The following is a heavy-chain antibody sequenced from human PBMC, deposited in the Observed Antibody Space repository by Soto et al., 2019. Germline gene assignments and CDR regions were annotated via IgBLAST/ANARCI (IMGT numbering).Heavy chain of an antibody. D-gene: IGHD2-2*01. CDR2: ISGNGGST. J-gene: IGHJ4*02. CDR3: AKRPASIITFDY. V-gene: IGHV3-23*01. Sequence: GVSLSLSCAASGFTFSNDAMSWVRQAPGKGLEWVSTISGNGGSTYYADSVKGRFTISRDNSKNMLFLQINSLRDDDSAVYYCAKRPASIITFDYWGQGTPVTVSS. CDR1: GFTFSNDA.